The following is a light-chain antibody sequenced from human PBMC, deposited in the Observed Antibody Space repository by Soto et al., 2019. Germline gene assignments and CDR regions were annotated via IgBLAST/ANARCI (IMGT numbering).Light chain of an antibody. Sequence: EIVMTKSTATLSVSPFERATLSCIASQNVLSNLAWYKQKPGQANSLLIYGASTRATGLKARFSGSGSGTQFTLTIRSMQSEDFAVYYCKKYNNWPITVGQGTRLEIK. V-gene: IGKV3-15*01. J-gene: IGKJ5*01. CDR2: GAS. CDR1: QNVLSN. CDR3: KKYNNWPIT.